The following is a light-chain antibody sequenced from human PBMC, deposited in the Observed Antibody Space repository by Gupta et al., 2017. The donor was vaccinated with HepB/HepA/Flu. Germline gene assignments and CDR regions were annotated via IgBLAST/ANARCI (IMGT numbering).Light chain of an antibody. CDR3: SSYTSSSTRV. CDR2: DVN. CDR1: SSDIGGYNY. V-gene: IGLV2-14*03. J-gene: IGLJ3*02. Sequence: QSALTQPASVSGSPGQSITISCTGTSSDIGGYNYVSWYQQHPGKAPKLIIYDVNHRPSGVSNRFSGSKSGNTASLTISGLQAEDEADYYCSSYTSSSTRVFGGGTKVTVL.